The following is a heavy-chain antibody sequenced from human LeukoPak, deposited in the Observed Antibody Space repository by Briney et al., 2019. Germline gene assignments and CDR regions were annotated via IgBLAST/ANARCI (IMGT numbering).Heavy chain of an antibody. CDR2: IYYSGRT. Sequence: SETLSLTCTVSGGSISSYYWSWIRQPPGKGLEWIGYIYYSGRTNYNPSLKSRVTISVDTSKNQFSLKLSSVTAADTAVYYCARSNPEVVVAATGYYYYYYMDVWGKGTTVTISS. J-gene: IGHJ6*03. CDR1: GGSISSYY. CDR3: ARSNPEVVVAATGYYYYYYMDV. D-gene: IGHD2-15*01. V-gene: IGHV4-59*08.